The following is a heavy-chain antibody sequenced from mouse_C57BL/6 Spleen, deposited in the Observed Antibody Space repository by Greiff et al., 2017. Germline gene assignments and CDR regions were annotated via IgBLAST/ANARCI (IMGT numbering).Heavy chain of an antibody. V-gene: IGHV1-39*01. D-gene: IGHD1-1*01. J-gene: IGHJ1*03. CDR3: ARDYYYGSSYWYFDV. Sequence: LEESGPELVKPGASVKISCKASGYSFTDYNMNWVKQSNGKSLEWIGVINPNYGTTSYNQKFKGKATLTVDQSSSTAYMQLNSLTSEDSAVYYCARDYYYGSSYWYFDVWGTGTTVTVSS. CDR1: GYSFTDYN. CDR2: INPNYGTT.